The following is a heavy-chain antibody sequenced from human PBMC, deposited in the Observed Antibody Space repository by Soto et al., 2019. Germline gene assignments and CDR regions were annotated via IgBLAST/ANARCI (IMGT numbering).Heavy chain of an antibody. CDR3: AREGPAPYYYYGMDV. V-gene: IGHV1-8*01. CDR1: GYTFTSYD. Sequence: ASVKVSCKASGYTFTSYDINWVRQATGQGLEWMGWMNPNSGNTGYAQKLKGRLTMTTDTSTSTAYMELRSLTSDDTAVYYCAREGPAPYYYYGMDVWDQGSTVTVSS. J-gene: IGHJ6*02. CDR2: MNPNSGNT.